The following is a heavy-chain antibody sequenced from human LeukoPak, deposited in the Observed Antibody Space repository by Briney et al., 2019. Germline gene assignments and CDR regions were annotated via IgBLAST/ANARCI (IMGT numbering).Heavy chain of an antibody. Sequence: GGSLRLSCAASGFTVSSNYMSWVRQAPGKGLEWVSVIYSGSSAYYADSVKGRFTISRDNSKNTLYLQMNSLRAEDTAVYYCAREVLWFGELTSYGMDVWGKGTTVTVSS. J-gene: IGHJ6*04. V-gene: IGHV3-53*01. D-gene: IGHD3-10*01. CDR1: GFTVSSNY. CDR3: AREVLWFGELTSYGMDV. CDR2: IYSGSSA.